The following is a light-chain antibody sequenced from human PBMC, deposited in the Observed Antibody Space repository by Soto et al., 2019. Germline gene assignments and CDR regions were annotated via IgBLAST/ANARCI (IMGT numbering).Light chain of an antibody. J-gene: IGKJ1*01. CDR2: KVY. Sequence: DIQMTQSPSTLSASIGDRVTITCRASQSIRSWLAWYQQKPGKAPKLLISKVYSLDSGVTSRFSRNGSGTTFTLTISSLQPDDFATYSCQQDESYWTFGQVTKVEI. CDR1: QSIRSW. V-gene: IGKV1-5*03. CDR3: QQDESYWT.